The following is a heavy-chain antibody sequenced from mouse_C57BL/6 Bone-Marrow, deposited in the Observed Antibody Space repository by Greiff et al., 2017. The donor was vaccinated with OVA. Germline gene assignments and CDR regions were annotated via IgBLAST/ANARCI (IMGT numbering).Heavy chain of an antibody. D-gene: IGHD1-3*01. CDR3: ARYRGVYSACWYFDV. V-gene: IGHV7-3*01. CDR1: GFTFTDYY. CDR2: IRNKANGYTT. Sequence: EVMLVESGGGLVQPGGSLSLSCAASGFTFTDYYMSWVRQPPGKALEWLGFIRNKANGYTTEYSASVKGRFTISRDNSQSILYLQMNALRAEDSATYYCARYRGVYSACWYFDVWGTGTTVTVSS. J-gene: IGHJ1*03.